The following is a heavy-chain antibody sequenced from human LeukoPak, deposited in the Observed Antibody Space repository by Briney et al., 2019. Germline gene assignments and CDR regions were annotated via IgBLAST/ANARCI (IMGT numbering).Heavy chain of an antibody. CDR2: IYYSGST. CDR1: GGSISSSSYY. D-gene: IGHD1-26*01. Sequence: PSETLSLTCTVSGGSISSSSYYWGWIRQPPGKGLEWIGSIYYSGSTYYNPSLKSRVTISVDTSKNQFSLKLNSVTAADAAVYYLGSHNGGGVGSYVAPGPPDYFDYWGQGTLVTVSS. CDR3: GSHNGGGVGSYVAPGPPDYFDY. V-gene: IGHV4-39*01. J-gene: IGHJ4*02.